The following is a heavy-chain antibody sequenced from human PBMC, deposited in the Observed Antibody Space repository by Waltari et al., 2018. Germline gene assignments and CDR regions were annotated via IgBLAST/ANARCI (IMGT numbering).Heavy chain of an antibody. D-gene: IGHD5-18*01. J-gene: IGHJ4*02. CDR2: ISPIFGTA. CDR1: GGTFSSYA. Sequence: QVQLVQSGAEVKKPGSSVKVSCKASGGTFSSYAISWVRQAPGQGLEWMGGISPIFGTANYAQKFQGRVTITADESTSTAYMELSSLRSEDTAVYYCARDHEGNKGYSYGLADYWGQGTLVTVSS. V-gene: IGHV1-69*01. CDR3: ARDHEGNKGYSYGLADY.